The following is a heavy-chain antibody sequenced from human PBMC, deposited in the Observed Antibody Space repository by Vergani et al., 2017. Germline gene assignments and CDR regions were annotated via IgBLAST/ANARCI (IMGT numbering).Heavy chain of an antibody. J-gene: IGHJ3*02. D-gene: IGHD3-22*01. V-gene: IGHV1-58*02. CDR2: IVVGSGNT. CDR3: AAHPSYYYDSSGYHADAFDI. CDR1: GFTFTSSA. Sequence: MQLVQSGPEVKKPGTSVKVSCKASGFTFTSSAMQWVRQARGQRLEWIGWIVVGSGNTNYAQKFQERVTITRDMSTSTAYMELSSLRSEDTAVYYCAAHPSYYYDSSGYHADAFDIWGQGTMVTVSS.